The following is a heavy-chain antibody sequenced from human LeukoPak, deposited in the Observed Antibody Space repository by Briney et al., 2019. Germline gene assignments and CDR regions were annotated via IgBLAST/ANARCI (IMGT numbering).Heavy chain of an antibody. D-gene: IGHD3-16*01. CDR2: ISSSSSYT. CDR1: GFTFSDYY. J-gene: IGHJ4*02. CDR3: ARRGDRGGLDY. Sequence: GGSLRLSCAASGFTFSDYYMSWIRQAPGQGLEWVSYISSSSSYTNYADSVKGRFTISRDNAKNSLYLQMNSLRAEDTAVYYCARRGDRGGLDYWGQGTLVTVSS. V-gene: IGHV3-11*03.